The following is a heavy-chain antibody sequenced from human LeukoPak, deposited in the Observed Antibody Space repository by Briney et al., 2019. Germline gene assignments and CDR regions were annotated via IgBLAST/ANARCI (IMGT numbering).Heavy chain of an antibody. Sequence: PSETLSLTCAVYGGSFSGYYWSWIRQPPGKGLEWIGEINHSGSTNYNPSLKSRVTISVDTSKNQFSLKLSSVTAADTAVYYCAREGNYVWGSYRPINWFDPWGQGTLVTVSS. V-gene: IGHV4-34*01. CDR1: GGSFSGYY. CDR3: AREGNYVWGSYRPINWFDP. CDR2: INHSGST. J-gene: IGHJ5*02. D-gene: IGHD3-16*02.